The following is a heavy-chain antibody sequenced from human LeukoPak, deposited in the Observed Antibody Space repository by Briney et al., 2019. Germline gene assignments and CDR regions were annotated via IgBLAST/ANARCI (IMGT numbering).Heavy chain of an antibody. CDR1: GFTFSSYW. V-gene: IGHV3-7*03. Sequence: ESGGSLRLSCAASGFTFSSYWMSWVRQAPGKGLEWVANIKQDGSEKYYVDSVKGRFTISRDNSKNTLYLQMNSLRAEDTAVYYCAKALSYLRPGYYFDYWGQGTLVTVSS. J-gene: IGHJ4*02. CDR2: IKQDGSEK. D-gene: IGHD1-14*01. CDR3: AKALSYLRPGYYFDY.